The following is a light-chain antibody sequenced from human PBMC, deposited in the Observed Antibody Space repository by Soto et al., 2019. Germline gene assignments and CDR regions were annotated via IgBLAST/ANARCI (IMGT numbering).Light chain of an antibody. CDR1: QSVSSY. J-gene: IGKJ2*01. Sequence: EIVLAQSPATLSLTPGERATLSCRASQSVSSYLAWYQQKPGQAPRLLIYDASTRATGIPARFSGSGSGTDFTLTISSLEPEDFAVYYCQQRSNWPRGWYTFVQWTKLEIK. CDR2: DAS. CDR3: QQRSNWPRGWYT. V-gene: IGKV3-11*01.